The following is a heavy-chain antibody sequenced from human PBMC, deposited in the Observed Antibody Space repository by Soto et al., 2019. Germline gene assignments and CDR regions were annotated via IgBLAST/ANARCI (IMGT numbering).Heavy chain of an antibody. CDR2: ISWNSGSI. CDR3: AKDSTLLLTWVDY. J-gene: IGHJ4*02. V-gene: IGHV3-9*01. CDR1: GFTFDDYA. D-gene: IGHD3-10*01. Sequence: EVQLVESGGGLVQPGRSLRLSCAASGFTFDDYAMHWVRQAPGKGLEWVSGISWNSGSIGYADSVKGRFTISRDNAKNSLYLQMNSLRAEDTALYYCAKDSTLLLTWVDYWGQGTLVTVSS.